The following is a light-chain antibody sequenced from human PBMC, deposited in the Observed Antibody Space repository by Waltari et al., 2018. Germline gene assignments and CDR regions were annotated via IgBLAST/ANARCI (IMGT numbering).Light chain of an antibody. CDR1: SGSVSTSLK. Sequence: QTVVTQGPSFSVSPGGTVTLTCGLNSGSVSTSLKPSWYPQTPGQTPRTLIHNVDNRSSGVPDRFSGSILGNKAALTITGAQADDESDYYCVLYVGSGIWVFGGGTKLTVL. CDR2: NVD. V-gene: IGLV8-61*01. J-gene: IGLJ3*02. CDR3: VLYVGSGIWV.